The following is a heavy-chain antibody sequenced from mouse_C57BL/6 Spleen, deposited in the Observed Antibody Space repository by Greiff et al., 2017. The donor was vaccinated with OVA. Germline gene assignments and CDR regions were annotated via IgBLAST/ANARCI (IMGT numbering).Heavy chain of an antibody. V-gene: IGHV5-9*01. D-gene: IGHD2-12*01. CDR3: GYDRDYAMDY. Sequence: EVKVVESGGGLVKPGGSLKLSCAASGFTFSSYTMSWVRQTPEKRLEWVATISGGGGNTYYPDSVKGRFTISRDNAKNTLYLQMSSLRSEDTALYYCGYDRDYAMDYWGQGTSVTVSS. CDR1: GFTFSSYT. J-gene: IGHJ4*01. CDR2: ISGGGGNT.